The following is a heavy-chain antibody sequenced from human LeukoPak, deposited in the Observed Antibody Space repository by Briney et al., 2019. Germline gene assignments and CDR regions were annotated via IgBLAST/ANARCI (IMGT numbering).Heavy chain of an antibody. D-gene: IGHD3-16*01. CDR1: GYTFTSYA. J-gene: IGHJ4*02. CDR2: ISAYNGNT. V-gene: IGHV1-18*01. CDR3: ARITFGVTGDY. Sequence: GASVKVSCKASGYTFTSYAMNWVRQAPGQGLEWMGWISAYNGNTNYAQKLQGRVTMTTDTSTSTAYMELRSLRSDDTAVYYCARITFGVTGDYWGQGTLVTVSS.